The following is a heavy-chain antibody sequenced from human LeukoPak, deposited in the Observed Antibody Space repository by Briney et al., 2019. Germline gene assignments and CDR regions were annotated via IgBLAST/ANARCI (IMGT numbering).Heavy chain of an antibody. CDR1: GFIFRTYG. V-gene: IGHV3-30*18. D-gene: IGHD5-12*01. CDR3: AKGGLPFVDILATIS. Sequence: GVSLRLSCAVSGFIFRTYGMHWVRQAPGKGLEWVAAISYDESNTYYEDSVKGRFTISRDNSKNTLYLQMNSLRPEDTAVYYCAKGGLPFVDILATISWGQGTLVTVSS. CDR2: ISYDESNT. J-gene: IGHJ5*02.